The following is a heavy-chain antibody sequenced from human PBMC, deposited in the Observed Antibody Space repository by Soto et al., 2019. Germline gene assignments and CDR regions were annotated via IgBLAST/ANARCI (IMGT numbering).Heavy chain of an antibody. CDR1: GGSISSSNW. CDR3: ARANIVVVPAAMADYYYYGMDV. J-gene: IGHJ6*02. V-gene: IGHV4-4*02. Sequence: QVQLQESGPGLVKPSGTLSLTCAVSGGSISSSNWWSWVRQPPGKGLEWIGEIYHSGSTNYNPSLKSRVTISVDKSKNQFSLKLSSVTAADTAVYYCARANIVVVPAAMADYYYYGMDVWGQGTTVTVSS. D-gene: IGHD2-2*01. CDR2: IYHSGST.